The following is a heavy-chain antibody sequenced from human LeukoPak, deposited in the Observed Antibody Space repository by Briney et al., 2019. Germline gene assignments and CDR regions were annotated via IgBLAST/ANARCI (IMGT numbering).Heavy chain of an antibody. CDR1: GYTFTSYG. D-gene: IGHD2-2*01. CDR2: ISAYNGNT. Sequence: ASVEVSCKASGYTFTSYGISWVRQAPGQGLEWMGWISAYNGNTNYAQKLQGRVTMTTDTSTSTAYMELRSLRSDDTAVYYCARVQLCSSTSCHNWFDPWGQGTLVTVSS. CDR3: ARVQLCSSTSCHNWFDP. V-gene: IGHV1-18*01. J-gene: IGHJ5*02.